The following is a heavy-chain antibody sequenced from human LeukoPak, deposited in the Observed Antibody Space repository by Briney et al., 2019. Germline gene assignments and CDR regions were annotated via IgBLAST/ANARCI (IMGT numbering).Heavy chain of an antibody. CDR1: GGSFSGYY. J-gene: IGHJ3*02. D-gene: IGHD5-24*01. CDR2: INHSGST. Sequence: PSETLSLTCAVYGGSFSGYYWSWIRQPPGKGLEWIGEINHSGSTNYNPSLKSRVTISVDTSKNQFSLKLSSVTAADTAVYYCAREVEMATTNDAFDIWGQGTMVTVSS. V-gene: IGHV4-34*01. CDR3: AREVEMATTNDAFDI.